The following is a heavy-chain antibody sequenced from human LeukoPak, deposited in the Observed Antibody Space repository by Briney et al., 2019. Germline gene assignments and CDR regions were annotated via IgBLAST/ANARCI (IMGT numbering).Heavy chain of an antibody. Sequence: GESLKISCKGSGYSFTAYYMDWVRQAPGQGLEWMGWINPNSGGTNYAQHFQGRVTMTRDTSISTAYLELSRLTSDDTAVYYCARDVRSNYGSHTMDVWGQGTTVTVSS. V-gene: IGHV1-2*02. CDR3: ARDVRSNYGSHTMDV. J-gene: IGHJ6*02. CDR2: INPNSGGT. D-gene: IGHD4-11*01. CDR1: GYSFTAYY.